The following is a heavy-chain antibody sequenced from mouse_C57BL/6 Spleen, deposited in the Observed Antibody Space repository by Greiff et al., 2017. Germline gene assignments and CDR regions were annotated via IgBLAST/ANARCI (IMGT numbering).Heavy chain of an antibody. CDR3: ARLNYYGSSYDAMDY. Sequence: DVQLQESGGGLVKPGGSLKLSCAASGFTFSDYGMHWVRQAPEKGLEWVAYISSGSSTIYYADTVKGRFPISRDNAKNTLFLQMTSLRSEDTAMYYCARLNYYGSSYDAMDYWGQGTSVTVSS. CDR2: ISSGSSTI. J-gene: IGHJ4*01. V-gene: IGHV5-17*01. CDR1: GFTFSDYG. D-gene: IGHD1-1*01.